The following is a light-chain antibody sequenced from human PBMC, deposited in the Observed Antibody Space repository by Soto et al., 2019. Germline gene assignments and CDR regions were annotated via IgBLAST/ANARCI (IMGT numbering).Light chain of an antibody. CDR1: SSDVCGYIY. CDR3: RSYTSSXTYV. CDR2: EVS. Sequence: QSFLTQPASVSGSPGQSITISCTGTSSDVCGYIYVSWYQQHPGKAPKLMIYEVSNRPSGVSNRFSGSKSSNTASLTISGLQAEDEADYYCRSYTSSXTYVLGTGTKVXV. V-gene: IGLV2-14*01. J-gene: IGLJ1*01.